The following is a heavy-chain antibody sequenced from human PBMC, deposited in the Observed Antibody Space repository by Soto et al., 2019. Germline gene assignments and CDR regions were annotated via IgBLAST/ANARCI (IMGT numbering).Heavy chain of an antibody. CDR2: INHSGST. CDR1: GGSFSGYY. CDR3: ARGRVTIVRGVIIKWWREALDV. J-gene: IGHJ6*04. V-gene: IGHV4-34*01. Sequence: PSYTLSLTCAVYGGSFSGYYWSWIRKPPGKGLEWIGEINHSGSTNYNPSLERRVTISVDTSKNQFSLKLSSVTAADTAVYYCARGRVTIVRGVIIKWWREALDVWGKGTTVTVSS. D-gene: IGHD3-10*01.